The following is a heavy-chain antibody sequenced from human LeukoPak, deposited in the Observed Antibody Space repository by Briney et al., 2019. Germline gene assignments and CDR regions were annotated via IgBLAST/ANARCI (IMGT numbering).Heavy chain of an antibody. D-gene: IGHD2-15*01. J-gene: IGHJ6*02. CDR3: ARGFVVVAGPYGMDV. Sequence: ASVKVSFKASGYTFTSYYMHWVRQAPGQGPEWMGIINPSGGSTSYAQKFQGRVTMTRDTSTSTAYMELSSLRSEDTAVYYCARGFVVVAGPYGMDVWGQGTTVTVSS. V-gene: IGHV1-46*01. CDR2: INPSGGST. CDR1: GYTFTSYY.